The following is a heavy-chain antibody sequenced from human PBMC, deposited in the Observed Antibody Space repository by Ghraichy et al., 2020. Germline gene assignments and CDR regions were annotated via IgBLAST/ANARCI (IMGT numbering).Heavy chain of an antibody. CDR2: IGHDGLEK. Sequence: GGSLRLSCVDSGFTFRSYWMNWVRQAPGKGLEWVADIGHDGLEKYYVDSVKGRFTISRDNDKNSLYLQMNSLRAEDTALYFCARVRGYTYGSIAFNIWGQGTMVTVSS. D-gene: IGHD5-18*01. J-gene: IGHJ3*02. V-gene: IGHV3-7*01. CDR3: ARVRGYTYGSIAFNI. CDR1: GFTFRSYW.